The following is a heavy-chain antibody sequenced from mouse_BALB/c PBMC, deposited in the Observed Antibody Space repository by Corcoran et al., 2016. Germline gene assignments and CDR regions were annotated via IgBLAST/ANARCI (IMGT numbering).Heavy chain of an antibody. D-gene: IGHD2-1*01. J-gene: IGHJ1*01. CDR2: IDPANGNT. V-gene: IGHV14-3*02. CDR3: ARGYYGNYGGYWYFDV. Sequence: EDQLQQSGAALVKPGASVKLSCTATGFNIKDTYMHWVKQRPEQGLEWIGRIDPANGNTKYDPKFQGKATITADTSSNTAYLQLSSLTSEDTAVYYCARGYYGNYGGYWYFDVWGAGTTVTVSS. CDR1: GFNIKDTY.